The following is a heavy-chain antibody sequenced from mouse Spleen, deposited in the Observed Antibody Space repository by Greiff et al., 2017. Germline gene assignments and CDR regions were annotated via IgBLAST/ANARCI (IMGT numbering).Heavy chain of an antibody. D-gene: IGHD1-1*01. J-gene: IGHJ4*01. CDR2: IDPANGNT. CDR1: GFNIKDTY. V-gene: IGHV14-3*02. Sequence: VQLQQSGAELVKPGASVKLSCTASGFNIKDTYMHWVKQRPEQGLEWIGRIDPANGNTKYDPKFQGKATITADTSSNTAYLQLSSLTSEDTAVYYCARSHYYGSSYDAMDYWGQGTSVTVSS. CDR3: ARSHYYGSSYDAMDY.